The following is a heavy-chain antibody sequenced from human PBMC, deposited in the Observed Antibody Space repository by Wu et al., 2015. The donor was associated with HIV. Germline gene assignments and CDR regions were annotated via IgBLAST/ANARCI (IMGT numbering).Heavy chain of an antibody. CDR3: ARDATPVTTEFDY. D-gene: IGHD4-11*01. CDR1: IQLHQLL. Sequence: VQLVQSGAEVKKPGAVSEGLLRDFWIQLHQLLYTLGAAGPLDMGLSGWPGSTLAVVPQSMQRRFEGRVTVTRDTSMKTVYMELDSLTSGDTAVYYCARDATPVTTEFDYWGQGTLITVSS. J-gene: IGHJ4*02. CDR2: STLAVVP. V-gene: IGHV1-2*02.